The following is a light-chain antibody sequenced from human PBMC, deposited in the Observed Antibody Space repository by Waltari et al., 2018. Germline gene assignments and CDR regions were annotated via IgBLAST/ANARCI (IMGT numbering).Light chain of an antibody. CDR3: SSYITTNTLEL. J-gene: IGLJ3*02. CDR1: SSDLRTYNS. Sequence: QSALTQPASVSRSPGPSIPISRPGTSSDLRTYNSVSSYQHHPGKAPKLLIYDVSYRPSGVSYRFSGSKSGNTASLTISGLQAEDEADYYCSSYITTNTLELFGGGTSLTVL. CDR2: DVS. V-gene: IGLV2-14*03.